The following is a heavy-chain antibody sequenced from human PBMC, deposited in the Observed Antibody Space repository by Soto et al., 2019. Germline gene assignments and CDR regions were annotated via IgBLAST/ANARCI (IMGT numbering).Heavy chain of an antibody. CDR1: GFMFSRYN. V-gene: IGHV3-48*01. J-gene: IGHJ4*02. Sequence: GGSLRLSCAASGFMFSRYNMHWFRQAPGKGLEWISSITGSSSTIYYSDSVKGRFTISRDNAKNSLFLQMNSLRVEDTATYFCARAVNIVATPLGGQGTLVTVSS. CDR2: ITGSSSTI. CDR3: ARAVNIVATPL. D-gene: IGHD5-12*01.